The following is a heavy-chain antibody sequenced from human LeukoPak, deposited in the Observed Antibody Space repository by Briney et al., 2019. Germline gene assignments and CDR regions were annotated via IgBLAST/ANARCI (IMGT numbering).Heavy chain of an antibody. Sequence: GGSLRLSCAASQFAFSSYWMSWVRQAPGKGLEWVANIKEDGSKTYYVDSVKGRFTISRDNAKNSLYLQMNSLRAEDTALYYCARYVTALDYWGQGTLVTVSS. D-gene: IGHD2-21*02. CDR3: ARYVTALDY. V-gene: IGHV3-7*03. CDR1: QFAFSSYW. J-gene: IGHJ4*02. CDR2: IKEDGSKT.